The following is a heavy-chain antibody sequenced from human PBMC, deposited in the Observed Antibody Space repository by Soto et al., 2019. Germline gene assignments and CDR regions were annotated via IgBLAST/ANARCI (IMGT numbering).Heavy chain of an antibody. CDR2: IYSGGST. D-gene: IGHD3-10*01. CDR3: ARAYYYGSGGEFDY. V-gene: IGHV3-66*01. Sequence: EVQLVESGGGLVQPGGSLRLSCAASGFTVSSNYMSWVRQAPGKGLEWVSVIYSGGSTYYADSVKGRFTISRDNSKNTLYLQMNSLRAEDKAVYYCARAYYYGSGGEFDYWGQGTLVTVSS. CDR1: GFTVSSNY. J-gene: IGHJ4*02.